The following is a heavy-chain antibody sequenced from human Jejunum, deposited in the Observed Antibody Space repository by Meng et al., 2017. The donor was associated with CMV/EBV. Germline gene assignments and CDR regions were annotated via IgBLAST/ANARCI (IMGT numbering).Heavy chain of an antibody. CDR2: ISGSGGST. CDR3: AKDVRLGGNYGWFDP. CDR1: GFTFSAFA. J-gene: IGHJ5*02. V-gene: IGHV3-23*01. D-gene: IGHD1-26*01. Sequence: GFTFSAFAMRWVRRAPGKGLGWVSAISGSGGSTYYADSVKGRFTISRDNSKSTLYLQMNSLRVDDTAVYHCAKDVRLGGNYGWFDPWGQGTLVTVSS.